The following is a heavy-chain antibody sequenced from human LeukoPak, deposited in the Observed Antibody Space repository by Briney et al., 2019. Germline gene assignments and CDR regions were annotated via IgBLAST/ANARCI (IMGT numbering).Heavy chain of an antibody. D-gene: IGHD3-10*02. J-gene: IGHJ6*02. CDR2: IGSDNKP. Sequence: GGSLRLSCEACGFIFSAYAMTWVRQAPGKGLEWVSSIGSDNKPHYSESVKGRFAISRDNSKNTLFLQLHNLRVEDTALYYCARDLPSYVAMDVWGQGTTVTVSS. CDR3: ARDLPSYVAMDV. CDR1: GFIFSAYA. V-gene: IGHV3-23*01.